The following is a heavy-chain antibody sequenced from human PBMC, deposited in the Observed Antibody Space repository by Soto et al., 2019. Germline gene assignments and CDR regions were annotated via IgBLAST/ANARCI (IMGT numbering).Heavy chain of an antibody. V-gene: IGHV1-69*13. J-gene: IGHJ6*02. CDR2: IIPRSATS. Sequence: SVKVSCKASGYTFTSYGIIWVRQVPGQGLEWMGGIIPRSATSNYAQKFQGRVTITADESTNTAYMELSSLRSEDTAVYYCAREGLVLVPTTVNSDYYYYAMDVWGQGTTVTVSS. CDR3: AREGLVLVPTTVNSDYYYYAMDV. CDR1: GYTFTSYG. D-gene: IGHD2-2*01.